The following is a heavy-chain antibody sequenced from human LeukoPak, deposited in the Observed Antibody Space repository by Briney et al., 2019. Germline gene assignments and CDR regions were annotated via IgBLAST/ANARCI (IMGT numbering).Heavy chain of an antibody. Sequence: PGGSLRLSCAASGFTFSSYWMSWVRQAPGKGLEWVANIKQDGSEKYYVDSVKGRFTISRDNAKNSLYLQMNSLRAEDTAVYYCARGSLVTTGYYYGMDVWGQGTTVTVSS. V-gene: IGHV3-7*01. CDR2: IKQDGSEK. J-gene: IGHJ6*02. D-gene: IGHD4-17*01. CDR1: GFTFSSYW. CDR3: ARGSLVTTGYYYGMDV.